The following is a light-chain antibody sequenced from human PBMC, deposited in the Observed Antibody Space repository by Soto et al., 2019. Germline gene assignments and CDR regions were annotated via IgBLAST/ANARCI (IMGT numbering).Light chain of an antibody. Sequence: QSALTQPASVSGSPGQSITISCTGTSSDVGGYNYVSWYQQHPGKVPKLIIFEVFRRPSGISPRFSGSKSGNTASLTISGLQAEDEADYYCCSYTTTSTFVFGGGTKLTVL. J-gene: IGLJ2*01. V-gene: IGLV2-14*01. CDR1: SSDVGGYNY. CDR2: EVF. CDR3: CSYTTTSTFV.